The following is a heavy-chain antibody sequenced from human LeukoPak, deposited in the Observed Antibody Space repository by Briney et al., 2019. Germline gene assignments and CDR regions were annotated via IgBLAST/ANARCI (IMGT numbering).Heavy chain of an antibody. D-gene: IGHD5-18*01. CDR3: ARRDGYGGRDYFDY. CDR2: IIPIFGTA. Sequence: SVKVSCKASGGTFSSYAISWVRQAPGQGLEWMGGIIPIFGTANYAQKFQGRVTITADESTSTAYMELSSLRSEDTAVYYCARRDGYGGRDYFDYWGQGTLVTVSS. V-gene: IGHV1-69*13. J-gene: IGHJ4*02. CDR1: GGTFSSYA.